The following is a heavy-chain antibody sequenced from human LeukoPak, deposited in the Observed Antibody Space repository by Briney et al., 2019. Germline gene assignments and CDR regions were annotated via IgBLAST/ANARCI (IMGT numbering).Heavy chain of an antibody. V-gene: IGHV5-51*01. J-gene: IGHJ4*02. CDR3: ARHRASSGWLFDY. D-gene: IGHD6-19*01. Sequence: PGESLKISCKGSGDSFTSYWIGWVRQMPGKGLEWMGIIYPGDSDTRYSPSFQGQVTISADKSISTAYLQWSSLKASDTAMNYCARHRASSGWLFDYWGQGTLVTVSS. CDR1: GDSFTSYW. CDR2: IYPGDSDT.